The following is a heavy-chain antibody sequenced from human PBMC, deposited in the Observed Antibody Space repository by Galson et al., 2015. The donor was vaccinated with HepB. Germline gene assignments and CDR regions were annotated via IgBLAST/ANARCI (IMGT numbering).Heavy chain of an antibody. V-gene: IGHV3-9*01. CDR1: GFTFDDYA. CDR3: ARGNNPNY. J-gene: IGHJ4*02. D-gene: IGHD1/OR15-1a*01. Sequence: SLRLSCAASGFTFDDYAMHWVRQAPGKGLEWVSGVTWNSGILGYADSVNGRFTISRDNAKNSVFLQMDSLRADDTAIYYCARGNNPNYWGQGTLVTVSS. CDR2: VTWNSGIL.